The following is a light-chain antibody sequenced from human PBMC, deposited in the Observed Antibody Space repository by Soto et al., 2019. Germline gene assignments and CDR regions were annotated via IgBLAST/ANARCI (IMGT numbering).Light chain of an antibody. CDR2: RNN. V-gene: IGLV1-40*01. CDR1: SSNIGAGYD. CDR3: HSYDSSLSGSV. J-gene: IGLJ3*02. Sequence: QYVLTQPPSVSGAPGQRVTISCTGSSSNIGAGYDVHWYQQLPGTAPKLLIYRNNNRPSGVPDRFSGSKSGTSASLAITGLQAEDEADYYCHSYDSSLSGSVFGGGTKVTVL.